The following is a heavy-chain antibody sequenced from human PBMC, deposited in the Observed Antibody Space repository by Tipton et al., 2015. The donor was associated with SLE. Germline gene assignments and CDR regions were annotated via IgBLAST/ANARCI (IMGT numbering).Heavy chain of an antibody. D-gene: IGHD1-26*01. CDR1: GGSISSYY. V-gene: IGHV4-59*01. J-gene: IGHJ3*02. Sequence: TLSLTCTVSGGSISSYYWSWIRQPPGKGLEWIGYIYYSGSTNYNPSRKSRVTISVDTSKNQFSLKLSSVTAADTAVYYCARMGVGATQRAFDIWGQGTMVTVSS. CDR3: ARMGVGATQRAFDI. CDR2: IYYSGST.